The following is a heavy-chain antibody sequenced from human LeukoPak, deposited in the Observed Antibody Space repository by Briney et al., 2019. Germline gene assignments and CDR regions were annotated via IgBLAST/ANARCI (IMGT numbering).Heavy chain of an antibody. D-gene: IGHD5-12*01. CDR2: ISGSGGST. V-gene: IGHV3-23*01. CDR1: GFTFSNYA. Sequence: GGSLRLSCAASGFTFSNYAMNWVRQAPGRGLEWVSAISGSGGSTYYADSVKGRFTISRDNSKSMVYLQMNSLRADDTAVYYCAKRVRGYDPHFDYWGQGTLVTVSS. CDR3: AKRVRGYDPHFDY. J-gene: IGHJ4*02.